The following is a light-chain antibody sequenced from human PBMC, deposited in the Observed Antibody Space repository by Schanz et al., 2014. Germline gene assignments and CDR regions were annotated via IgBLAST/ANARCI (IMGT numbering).Light chain of an antibody. CDR1: QSVSSNY. CDR3: QQRSNWPPT. V-gene: IGKV3D-20*02. CDR2: GAS. J-gene: IGKJ4*01. Sequence: EIVLTQSPGTLSLSPGERATLSCRASQSVSSNYLAWYQHKPGQGPRLLIYGASSRATGIPDRFNGSGSGTDFSLTISRLEPEDFAVYYCQQRSNWPPTFGGGTKVEIK.